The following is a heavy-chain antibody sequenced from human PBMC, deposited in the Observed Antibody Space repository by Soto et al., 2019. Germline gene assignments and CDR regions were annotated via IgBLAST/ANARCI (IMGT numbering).Heavy chain of an antibody. CDR2: IVVGSGNT. D-gene: IGHD3-10*01. V-gene: IGHV1-58*01. CDR1: GFTFTSSA. CDR3: AADKLLSFWELLPSSYYGMDF. Sequence: QMQLVQSGPEVKKPGTSVKVSCKASGFTFTSSAVQWVRQARGQRLEWIGWIVVGSGNTNYAQKSPERVTLTCDMSPSTAYMALSSLRSEDTAGYYCAADKLLSFWELLPSSYYGMDFWGQGTTVPVSS. J-gene: IGHJ6*02.